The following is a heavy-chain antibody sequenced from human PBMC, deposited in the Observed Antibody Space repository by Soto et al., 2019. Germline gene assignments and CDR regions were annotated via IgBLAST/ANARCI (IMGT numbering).Heavy chain of an antibody. V-gene: IGHV1-58*01. D-gene: IGHD3-10*01. Sequence: GASVKVSCKASVFTFTSTAVQWVRQARRQRLEWIGWIVVGSGNTNYAQKFQERVTITRDMSTSTAYMELSSLRSEDTAVYYCAADPYYYGSGTHRLYYWGQGTLVTVSS. CDR3: AADPYYYGSGTHRLYY. CDR1: VFTFTSTA. J-gene: IGHJ4*02. CDR2: IVVGSGNT.